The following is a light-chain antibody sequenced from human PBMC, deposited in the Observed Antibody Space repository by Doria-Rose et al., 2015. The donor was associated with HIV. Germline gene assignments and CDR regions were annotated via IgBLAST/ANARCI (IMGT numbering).Light chain of an antibody. CDR3: HQYGTSWT. CDR1: QSFSSTY. CDR2: DGS. J-gene: IGKJ1*01. V-gene: IGKV3-20*01. Sequence: TQSPGTLSLSPGERATLSCRASQSFSSTYLGWYQQQPGQAPSLLIYDGSTRATGIPDRFSASGSGTDFTLTINRLEPEDFALYYCHQYGTSWTFGQGTKVEI.